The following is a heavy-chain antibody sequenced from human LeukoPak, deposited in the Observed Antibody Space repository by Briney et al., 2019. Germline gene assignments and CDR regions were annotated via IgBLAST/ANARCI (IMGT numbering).Heavy chain of an antibody. Sequence: ASVKVSCKASVYTFTGYYMHWVRQAPGQGLEWMGWINPNSGGTNYAQKFQGRVTMTRDTSISTAYMELSRLRSDDTAVYYCARIPGSSLGAEYFQHWGQGTLVTVSS. D-gene: IGHD6-6*01. CDR2: INPNSGGT. CDR1: VYTFTGYY. CDR3: ARIPGSSLGAEYFQH. V-gene: IGHV1-2*02. J-gene: IGHJ1*01.